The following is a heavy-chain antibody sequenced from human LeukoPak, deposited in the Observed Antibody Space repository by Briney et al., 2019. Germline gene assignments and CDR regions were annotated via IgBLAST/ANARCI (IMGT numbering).Heavy chain of an antibody. Sequence: GGPLRLSCVVSGITSSSSWMSWVRQAPGKELEWVAIINPDGTENRYVGSVKGRFSISRDNAKNSLYLQMSSLRVEDTAVYYCAKDRGRYYDSSGHYWGYYFDSWGQGILVTVST. CDR2: INPDGTEN. CDR1: GITSSSSW. D-gene: IGHD3-22*01. CDR3: AKDRGRYYDSSGHYWGYYFDS. J-gene: IGHJ4*02. V-gene: IGHV3-7*03.